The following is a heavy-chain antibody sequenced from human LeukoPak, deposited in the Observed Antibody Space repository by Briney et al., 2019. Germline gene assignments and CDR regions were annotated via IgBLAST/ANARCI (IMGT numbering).Heavy chain of an antibody. CDR3: ARDPLEWPSYYFDY. D-gene: IGHD3-3*01. CDR2: ISAYNGNT. CDR1: GYTFTSYG. J-gene: IGHJ4*02. Sequence: ASVKVSCKASGYTFTSYGIGWVRQAPGQGLEWMGWISAYNGNTNYAQKLQGRVTMTTDTSTSTAYMELRSLRSDDTAVYYCARDPLEWPSYYFDYWGQGTLVTVSS. V-gene: IGHV1-18*01.